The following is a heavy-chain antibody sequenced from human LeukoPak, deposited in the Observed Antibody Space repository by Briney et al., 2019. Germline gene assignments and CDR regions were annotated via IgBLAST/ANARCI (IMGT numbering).Heavy chain of an antibody. J-gene: IGHJ5*02. CDR2: ISAYNGNT. Sequence: GASVKVSCKASGYTFTSYGISWVRQAPGQGLEWMGWISAYNGNTNYAQKLQGRVTMTTDTATSTAYMELRSLRSDDTAVYYCAKVRERDSCFDPWGQGTLVTVSS. CDR1: GYTFTSYG. CDR3: AKVRERDSCFDP. V-gene: IGHV1-18*01.